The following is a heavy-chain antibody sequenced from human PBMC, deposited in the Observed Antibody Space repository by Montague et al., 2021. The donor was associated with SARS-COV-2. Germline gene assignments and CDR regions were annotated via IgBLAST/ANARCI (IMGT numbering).Heavy chain of an antibody. D-gene: IGHD3-9*01. Sequence: PALVKPTQTLTLTCTFSGFPLSTSGMRASWIRQPPGKALEWLARSDWDXDKFYSTSLKTRLTISKDTSKNQVVLTMTNMDPVDTATYYCARSYYDILTAYYTPFDYWGQGTLVTVSS. CDR1: GFPLSTSGMR. V-gene: IGHV2-70*04. CDR3: ARSYYDILTAYYTPFDY. CDR2: SDWDXDK. J-gene: IGHJ4*02.